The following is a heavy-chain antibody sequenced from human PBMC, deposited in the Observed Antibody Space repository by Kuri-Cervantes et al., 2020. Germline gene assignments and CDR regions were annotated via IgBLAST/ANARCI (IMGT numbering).Heavy chain of an antibody. Sequence: GESLKISCAASGFTFSTYDMHWVRQATGKGLEWVSAIGTAGDTYYPGSVKGRFTISRENAKNSLYLQMNSLRAGDTAVYYCARDGAGMVVSNWFDPWGQGTLVTVSS. CDR1: GFTFSTYD. CDR2: IGTAGDT. J-gene: IGHJ5*02. V-gene: IGHV3-13*01. CDR3: ARDGAGMVVSNWFDP. D-gene: IGHD2-15*01.